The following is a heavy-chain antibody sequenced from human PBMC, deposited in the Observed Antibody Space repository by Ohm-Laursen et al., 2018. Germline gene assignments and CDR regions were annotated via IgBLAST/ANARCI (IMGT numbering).Heavy chain of an antibody. CDR1: GFTFSSYE. D-gene: IGHD2-21*01. Sequence: GSLRLSCTASGFTFSSYEMNWVRQAPGKGLEWVSYISGSDSTIYYADSVKGRFTISRDNAKNSLYLQMNSLRAEDTAVYYCARYGLPDYWGQGTLVTVSS. J-gene: IGHJ4*02. CDR3: ARYGLPDY. CDR2: ISGSDSTI. V-gene: IGHV3-48*03.